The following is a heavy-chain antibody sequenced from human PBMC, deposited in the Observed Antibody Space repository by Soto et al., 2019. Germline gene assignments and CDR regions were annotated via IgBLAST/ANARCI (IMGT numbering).Heavy chain of an antibody. CDR2: MFYSGNT. CDR1: GGSISSGGYY. V-gene: IGHV4-39*01. D-gene: IGHD3-22*01. CDR3: VSPEGYYDSSGYTLDY. J-gene: IGHJ4*02. Sequence: SETLSLICTVSGGSISSGGYYWGWIRQSPGKGLEWIGSMFYSGNTYYNPSLKSRVTLSIDTSKNQFSLKLNSVTAADTAVYYCVSPEGYYDSSGYTLDYWGQGTLVTV.